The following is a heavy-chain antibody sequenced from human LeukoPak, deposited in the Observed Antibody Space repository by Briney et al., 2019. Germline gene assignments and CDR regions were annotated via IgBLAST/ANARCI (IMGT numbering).Heavy chain of an antibody. J-gene: IGHJ6*03. Sequence: GGSLRLSCAASGFTFSSYGMHWVRQAPGKGLEWVAFIRYDGSNKHYADSVKGRFTISRDNSKNTLYLQMNSLRAEDTAVYYCAKDMVVPAANIPYYYCYYMDVWGKGTTVTVSS. CDR2: IRYDGSNK. D-gene: IGHD2-2*01. CDR1: GFTFSSYG. CDR3: AKDMVVPAANIPYYYCYYMDV. V-gene: IGHV3-30*02.